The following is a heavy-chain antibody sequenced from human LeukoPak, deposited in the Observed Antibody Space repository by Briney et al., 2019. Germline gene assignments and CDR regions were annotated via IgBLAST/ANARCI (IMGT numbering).Heavy chain of an antibody. CDR3: AAYSGYCSGGSCYARGKYYYYYMDV. CDR2: INPNSGGT. J-gene: IGHJ6*03. D-gene: IGHD2-15*01. V-gene: IGHV1-2*02. Sequence: ASVKVSCKASGYTFTGYYMHWVRQAPGQGLEWMGWINPNSGGTNYAQKFQGRVTMTRDTSISTAYMELSRLRSDDTAVYYCAAYSGYCSGGSCYARGKYYYYYMDVWGKGTTVTVSS. CDR1: GYTFTGYY.